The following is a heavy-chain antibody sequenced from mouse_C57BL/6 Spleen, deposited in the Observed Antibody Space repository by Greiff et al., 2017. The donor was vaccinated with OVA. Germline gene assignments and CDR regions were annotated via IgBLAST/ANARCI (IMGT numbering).Heavy chain of an antibody. CDR1: GYSFTDYN. V-gene: IGHV1-39*01. D-gene: IGHD2-5*01. CDR3: ARRGYSNFYYAMDY. Sequence: VQLQQSGPELVKPGASVKISCKASGYSFTDYNMNWVKQSNGTSLEWIGVINPNYGTTSSNPTFQGKATLTVDQSSSTSYMQLNSLTSEDAAVYYCARRGYSNFYYAMDYWGQGTTVTVSS. J-gene: IGHJ4*01. CDR2: INPNYGTT.